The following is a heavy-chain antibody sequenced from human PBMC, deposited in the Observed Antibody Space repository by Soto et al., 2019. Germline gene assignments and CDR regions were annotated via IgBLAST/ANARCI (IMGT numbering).Heavy chain of an antibody. CDR3: ARSFSELLLGSYGMDV. Sequence: ASVKVSCKASGYTFTGYYMHWVRQAPGQGLEWMGWINPNSGGTNYAQKFQGWVTMTRETSISTAYMELSRLRSDDTAVYYCARSFSELLLGSYGMDVWGQGTTVTVSS. V-gene: IGHV1-2*04. CDR1: GYTFTGYY. D-gene: IGHD2-2*01. J-gene: IGHJ6*02. CDR2: INPNSGGT.